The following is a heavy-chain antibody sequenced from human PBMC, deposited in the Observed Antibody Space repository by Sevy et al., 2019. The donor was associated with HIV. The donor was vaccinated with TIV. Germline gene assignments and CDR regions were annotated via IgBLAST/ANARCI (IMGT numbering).Heavy chain of an antibody. CDR3: ARVPTYHYGSATYFDY. CDR1: GYIFTNSG. CDR2: IGVYNGNL. J-gene: IGHJ4*02. D-gene: IGHD3-10*01. Sequence: ASVKVSCKTCGYIFTNSGITWVRQAPGQGLEWMGWIGVYNGNLKYAQKFQGRVTMTTDTSTSTAYMELTSLRSDDTGVYYCARVPTYHYGSATYFDYWGQGTLVTVSS. V-gene: IGHV1-18*01.